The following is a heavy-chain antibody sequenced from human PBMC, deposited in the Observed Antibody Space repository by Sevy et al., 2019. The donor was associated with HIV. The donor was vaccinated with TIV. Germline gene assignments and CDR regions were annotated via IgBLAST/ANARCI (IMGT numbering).Heavy chain of an antibody. CDR3: AKRPTAA. V-gene: IGHV3-30*02. CDR2: IQVDGREK. J-gene: IGHJ5*02. CDR1: GITLSYSC. Sequence: GSLRLSCAASGITLSYSCVHWVRQAPGKGLGWVAFIQVDGREKFYTDSVKGRFTISRDSSKNTVYLQMNSLRGEDTAVYYCAKRPTAAWGQGTLVTVSS.